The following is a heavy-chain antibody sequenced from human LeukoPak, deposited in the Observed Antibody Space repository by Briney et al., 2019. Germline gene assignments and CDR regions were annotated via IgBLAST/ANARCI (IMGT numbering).Heavy chain of an antibody. D-gene: IGHD4-17*01. J-gene: IGHJ4*02. V-gene: IGHV3-48*01. CDR1: EFTFSSYS. CDR2: ITNSGNSK. Sequence: PGGSLRLSCAASEFTFSSYSMNWVRQAPGKGLEWVSYITNSGNSKSYADSVKGRFTISRDNTKNSLYLQMNGLRAEDTAVYYCAKDRATVTPTVFDYWGQGTLVTVSS. CDR3: AKDRATVTPTVFDY.